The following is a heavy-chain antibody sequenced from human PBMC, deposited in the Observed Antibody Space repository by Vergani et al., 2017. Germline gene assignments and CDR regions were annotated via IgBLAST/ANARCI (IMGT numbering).Heavy chain of an antibody. D-gene: IGHD4-23*01. CDR2: INHSGIT. Sequence: QVQLQQWGAGLLKPSETLSLTCAVYGGSFSGFYWSWIRQSPGKGLEWIGEINHSGITNYNPSLKSRVTISVDTSKNQISLKLTSVTAADTAVYFCAGGGNSEDAFDYWGQGTLVTVSS. CDR3: AGGGNSEDAFDY. J-gene: IGHJ4*02. V-gene: IGHV4-34*01. CDR1: GGSFSGFY.